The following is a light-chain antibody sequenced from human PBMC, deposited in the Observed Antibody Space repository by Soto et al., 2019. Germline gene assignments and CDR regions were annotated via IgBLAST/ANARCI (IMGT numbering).Light chain of an antibody. J-gene: IGLJ3*02. CDR3: AAWDDSLNGWV. Sequence: QLVLTQPPSASGTPGQRVTISCSGSSSNIGSNTVNWYRQLPGTAPKLLIWSNDRRPSGVPDRFSGSKSGTSASLAISGLQSEDEADYYCAAWDDSLNGWVFGGGTKLTVL. CDR2: SND. CDR1: SSNIGSNT. V-gene: IGLV1-44*01.